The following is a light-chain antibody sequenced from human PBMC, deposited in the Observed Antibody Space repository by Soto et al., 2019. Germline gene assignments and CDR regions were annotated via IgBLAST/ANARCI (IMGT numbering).Light chain of an antibody. Sequence: QSALTQPASVSGSPGLSIAISCTGTSRDVGGYNSVSWYQQQPGKVPKLMIYDVSNRPSGVSNRFPCSKSGKTASLTIFGLKAEAEGSDCCSTYTTGGSYVFGTGTKMTVL. CDR2: DVS. CDR1: SRDVGGYNS. J-gene: IGLJ1*01. CDR3: STYTTGGSYV. V-gene: IGLV2-14*01.